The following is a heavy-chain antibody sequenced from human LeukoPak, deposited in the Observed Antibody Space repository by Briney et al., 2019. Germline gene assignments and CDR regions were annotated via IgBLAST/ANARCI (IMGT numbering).Heavy chain of an antibody. CDR1: GFTFSSYA. Sequence: QAGGSLRLACAASGFTFSSYAMHWVSQAPGKGLEWVAVISYDGSNKYYADSVKGRFTISRDNSKNTLYLQMNSLRAEDTAVYYCARELPPWELALTFDYWGQGTLVTVSS. D-gene: IGHD1-26*01. J-gene: IGHJ4*02. CDR2: ISYDGSNK. CDR3: ARELPPWELALTFDY. V-gene: IGHV3-30*04.